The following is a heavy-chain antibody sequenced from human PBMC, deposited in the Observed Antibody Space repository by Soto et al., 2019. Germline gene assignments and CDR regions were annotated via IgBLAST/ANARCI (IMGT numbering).Heavy chain of an antibody. D-gene: IGHD3-3*01. CDR2: ISAYNGNT. CDR1: GYTFTSYG. J-gene: IGHJ5*02. CDR3: ARGYEFGSGYSPGWFDP. Sequence: ASVKVSCTASGYTFTSYGISWVRQAPGQGLEWMGWISAYNGNTNYAQKLQGRVTMTTDTSTSTAYMELGSLRSDDTAVYYCARGYEFGSGYSPGWFDPWGQGILVTVYS. V-gene: IGHV1-18*04.